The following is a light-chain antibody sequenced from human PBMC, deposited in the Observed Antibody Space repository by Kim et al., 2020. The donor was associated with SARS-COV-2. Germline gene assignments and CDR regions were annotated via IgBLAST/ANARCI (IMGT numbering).Light chain of an antibody. CDR3: QQYNKWPTRYT. Sequence: EIVMTQSPATLSVSPGERATLSCRASQRVSSDLSWYQQKPVQPPRLLIYDASTRATGIPARFSGSGSGTEFTLTISSLQSEDFVAYYCQQYNKWPTRYTWGQGNKGEI. J-gene: IGKJ2*01. V-gene: IGKV3-15*01. CDR1: QRVSSD. CDR2: DAS.